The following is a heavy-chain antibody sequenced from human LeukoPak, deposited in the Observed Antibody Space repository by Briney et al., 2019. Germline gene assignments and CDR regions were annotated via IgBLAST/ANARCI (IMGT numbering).Heavy chain of an antibody. D-gene: IGHD5-18*01. CDR1: GGSISSAY. V-gene: IGHV4-39*01. Sequence: SETLSLTCTVSGGSISSAYWGWIRQPPGKGLEWIGSIYYSKNTYYNPSLKSRVTISADTSKNQFSLTLGSVSATDTAVYYCVSPRGFSYGYFDYWGQGTLVTVSS. CDR2: IYYSKNT. J-gene: IGHJ4*02. CDR3: VSPRGFSYGYFDY.